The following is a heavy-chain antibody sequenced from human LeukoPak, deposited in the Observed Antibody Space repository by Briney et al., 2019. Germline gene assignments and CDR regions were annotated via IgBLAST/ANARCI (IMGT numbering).Heavy chain of an antibody. V-gene: IGHV4-39*01. D-gene: IGHD3-22*01. Sequence: PSETLSLTCTVSGGSISSSGYYWGWIRQPPGKGLEWIGTIYYSGSTYYNASLKSRVTISVDTSKNQFSLQLNSVTPEDTAVYYCARGRTVKYYYDSSGYYAFDYWGQGTLVTVSS. CDR1: GGSISSSGYY. J-gene: IGHJ4*02. CDR3: ARGRTVKYYYDSSGYYAFDY. CDR2: IYYSGST.